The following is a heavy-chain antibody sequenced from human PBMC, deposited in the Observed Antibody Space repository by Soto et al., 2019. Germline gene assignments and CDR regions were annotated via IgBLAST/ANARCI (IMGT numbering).Heavy chain of an antibody. D-gene: IGHD3-22*01. CDR3: ARVGAMIRD. CDR2: IYYNGTT. Sequence: SETLSLTCTVIGGSIRSPNFSWSWIRQHPGKGPEWIGNIYYNGTTTYSPSLESRLTISLDPSKNQFSLTLKSVTAADTAVYYCARVGAMIRDWGQGTLVTVSS. CDR1: GGSIRSPNFS. V-gene: IGHV4-31*03. J-gene: IGHJ4*02.